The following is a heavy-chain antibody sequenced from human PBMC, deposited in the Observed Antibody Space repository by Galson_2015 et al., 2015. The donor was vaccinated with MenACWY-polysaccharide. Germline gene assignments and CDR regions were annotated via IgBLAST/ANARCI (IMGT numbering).Heavy chain of an antibody. CDR2: IFYTGST. CDR1: GGSVKNSY. J-gene: IGHJ4*02. CDR3: ARGRALTDY. Sequence: SETLSLTCRLSGGSVKNSYWSWFRQPPGKGLEWIGYIFYTGSTTYNPSLKRRVTISIDASESHLSLNLTSVTAADTAVYYCARGRALTDYWGQGTLVTVSS. V-gene: IGHV4-59*02.